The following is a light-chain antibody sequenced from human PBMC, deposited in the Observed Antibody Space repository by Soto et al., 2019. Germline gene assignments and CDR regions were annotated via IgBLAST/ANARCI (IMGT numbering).Light chain of an antibody. V-gene: IGLV1-47*02. CDR2: SNN. CDR1: SSNIGSNY. J-gene: IGLJ1*01. CDR3: AGWDDSLSGTV. Sequence: VLTQPPSTSETHRQGFTISCSGRSSNIGSNYVFWYQQIPGTAPKLLFYSNNQRPSGVPDRFSGSKSGTSATLAISGLPSEDEAEYYCAGWDDSLSGTVCGTGTKGTAL.